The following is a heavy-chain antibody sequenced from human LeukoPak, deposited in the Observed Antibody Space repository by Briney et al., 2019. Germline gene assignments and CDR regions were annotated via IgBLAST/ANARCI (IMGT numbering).Heavy chain of an antibody. D-gene: IGHD2-2*03. Sequence: PGGSLRLSCAASGFTFSSYSMNWVRQAPGKGLEWVSSISSSSSYIYYADSVKGRFTISRDNAKNSLYLQMNSLRAEDTAVYYCANGHLSLGSLDYWGQGTLVTVSS. CDR1: GFTFSSYS. CDR3: ANGHLSLGSLDY. CDR2: ISSSSSYI. V-gene: IGHV3-21*01. J-gene: IGHJ4*02.